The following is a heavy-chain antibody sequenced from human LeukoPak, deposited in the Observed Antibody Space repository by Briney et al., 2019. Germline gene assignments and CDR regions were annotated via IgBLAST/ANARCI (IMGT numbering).Heavy chain of an antibody. CDR2: IYYSGST. CDR1: GGPISSSSYY. V-gene: IGHV4-39*07. Sequence: SETLSLTCTVSGGPISSSSYYWGWIRQPPGKGLEWIGSIYYSGSTYYNPSLKSRVTISVDTSKNQFSLKLRSVTAADTAVYYCARGGQVVPAAMYFDYWGQGTLVTVSS. J-gene: IGHJ4*02. CDR3: ARGGQVVPAAMYFDY. D-gene: IGHD2-2*01.